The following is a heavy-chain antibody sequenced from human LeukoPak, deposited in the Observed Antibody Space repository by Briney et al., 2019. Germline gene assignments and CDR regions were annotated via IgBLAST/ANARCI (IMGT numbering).Heavy chain of an antibody. Sequence: ASVKVSCKASGYTFTSYGISWVRQSPGQGLEWMGWISAYNGNTNYAQKLQGRVTMTRNTSISTAYMELSSLRSEDTAVYYCARTKPCTPGRNWFDPWGQGTLVTVSS. J-gene: IGHJ5*02. V-gene: IGHV1-18*01. CDR3: ARTKPCTPGRNWFDP. CDR2: ISAYNGNT. D-gene: IGHD2-2*01. CDR1: GYTFTSYG.